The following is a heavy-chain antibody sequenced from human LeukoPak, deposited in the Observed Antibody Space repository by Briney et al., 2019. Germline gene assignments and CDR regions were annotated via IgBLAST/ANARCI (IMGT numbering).Heavy chain of an antibody. D-gene: IGHD3-10*01. CDR1: RFTFSNAW. V-gene: IGHV3-21*01. CDR2: ISTRSTYI. J-gene: IGHJ4*02. Sequence: PGGSLRLSCAASRFTFSNAWMSWVRQAPGKGLEWVSCISTRSTYIYYADSVKGRFTISRDNAKNSLYLQMNSLRADDTAVYYCAREEEWYASGTYYKGFDSWGQGTLVTVSS. CDR3: AREEEWYASGTYYKGFDS.